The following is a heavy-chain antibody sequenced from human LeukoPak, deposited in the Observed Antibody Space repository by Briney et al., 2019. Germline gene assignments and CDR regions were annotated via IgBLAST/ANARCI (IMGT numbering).Heavy chain of an antibody. Sequence: GGSLRLSCAASGFTFSAHYFDWVRQAPGKGLDWVARIQDKPHSYTTEYATSVKGRFTISRDDSNNSLYLQMNSLKTEDTAVYYCIRASVGYSDTRRALDIWGQGTVVTVSS. CDR1: GFTFSAHY. CDR2: IQDKPHSYTT. D-gene: IGHD3-22*01. J-gene: IGHJ3*02. V-gene: IGHV3-72*01. CDR3: IRASVGYSDTRRALDI.